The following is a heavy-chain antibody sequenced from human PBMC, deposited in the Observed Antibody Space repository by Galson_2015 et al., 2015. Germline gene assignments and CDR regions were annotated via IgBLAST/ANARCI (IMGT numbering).Heavy chain of an antibody. Sequence: SLRLSCAASGFTFRNYWMVWVRQTPEKGLQWVAKIKYDGSQTFYVDSVKGRFTISRDNAENSLDLQMNSLRADDTAVYYCARVANRGGEFDYWGQGALVTVSS. D-gene: IGHD1-14*01. CDR1: GFTFRNYW. CDR2: IKYDGSQT. CDR3: ARVANRGGEFDY. J-gene: IGHJ4*02. V-gene: IGHV3-7*03.